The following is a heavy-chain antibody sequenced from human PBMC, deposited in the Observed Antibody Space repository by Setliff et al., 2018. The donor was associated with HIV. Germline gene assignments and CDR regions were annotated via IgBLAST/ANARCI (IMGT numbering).Heavy chain of an antibody. CDR2: ISAYNGNT. V-gene: IGHV1-18*01. CDR1: GYTFTSYG. D-gene: IGHD6-6*01. CDR3: ARSRYSSSSGDY. J-gene: IGHJ4*02. Sequence: ASVKVSCKASGYTFTSYGISWVRQAPGQGLEWMGWISAYNGNTNYAPKLQARVTMTTDTSTSTAYMELRSLTSDDTAVYYCARSRYSSSSGDYWGQGTLVTVSS.